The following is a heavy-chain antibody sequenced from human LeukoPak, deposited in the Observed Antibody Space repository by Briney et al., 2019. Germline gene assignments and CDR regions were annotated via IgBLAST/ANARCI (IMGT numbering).Heavy chain of an antibody. J-gene: IGHJ3*02. CDR3: ACSSAHSGYAQFDI. V-gene: IGHV4-59*08. CDR2: IYYSGST. Sequence: PSETLSLTCTVSGGSISSYYWSWLRQPPGKGLERIGYIYYSGSTNYNPSLKSRVTISVDTSKNQFSLKLSSVTAADTAVYYCACSSAHSGYAQFDIWGQGTMVTVSS. CDR1: GGSISSYY. D-gene: IGHD5-12*01.